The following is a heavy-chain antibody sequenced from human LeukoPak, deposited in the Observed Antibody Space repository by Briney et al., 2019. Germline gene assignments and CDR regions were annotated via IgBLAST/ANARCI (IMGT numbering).Heavy chain of an antibody. D-gene: IGHD6-19*01. J-gene: IGHJ4*02. CDR3: ARLKKSSGWYNFDY. V-gene: IGHV3-21*01. Sequence: GRSLRLSCAASGFTFSDYGMNWVRQAPGKGLEWVSCITSSSSSYRSYADSVKGRFTISRDDAKNSVFLQMDSLRAEDTAVYYCARLKKSSGWYNFDYWGQGALVTVSS. CDR2: ITSSSSSYR. CDR1: GFTFSDYG.